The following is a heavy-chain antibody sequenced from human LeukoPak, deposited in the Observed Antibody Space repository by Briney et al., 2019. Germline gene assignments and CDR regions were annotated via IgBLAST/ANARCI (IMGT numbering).Heavy chain of an antibody. CDR3: ARLYSGWYGDY. D-gene: IGHD6-19*01. CDR2: INHSGST. Sequence: SETLSLTCAVFGGSFSGYYWSWIRQPPGKGLEWIGEINHSGSTNYNPSLKSRVTISVDTSKNQFSLKLSSVTAADTAVYYCARLYSGWYGDYRGQGTLVTVSS. V-gene: IGHV4-34*01. J-gene: IGHJ4*02. CDR1: GGSFSGYY.